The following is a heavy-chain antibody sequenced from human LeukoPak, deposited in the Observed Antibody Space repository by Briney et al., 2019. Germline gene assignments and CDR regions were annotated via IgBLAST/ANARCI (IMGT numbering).Heavy chain of an antibody. V-gene: IGHV4-39*01. CDR3: AGSSGYYFDY. Sequence: PSETLSLTCTVSGDSLSSSSYYWGGIRQPPGKGLEWIGSIYYSGSTYYNPSLKSRVTISVDTSKNQFSLKLSSVTAADTAVYYCAGSSGYYFDYWGQGTLVTVSS. CDR2: IYYSGST. CDR1: GDSLSSSSYY. J-gene: IGHJ4*02. D-gene: IGHD3-22*01.